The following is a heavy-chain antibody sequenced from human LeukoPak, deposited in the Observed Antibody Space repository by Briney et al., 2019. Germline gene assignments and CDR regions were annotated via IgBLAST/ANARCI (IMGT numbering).Heavy chain of an antibody. Sequence: GGSLRLSCAASRFTFSTYWMSWVRQAPGKGLEWVANIKQDGSEKYYVDSVKGRFTISRDNAKNSLYLQMNSLRAEDTAVYYCARDLLYFHGMDVWGQGTTVTVSS. D-gene: IGHD2-15*01. CDR2: IKQDGSEK. CDR1: RFTFSTYW. J-gene: IGHJ6*02. CDR3: ARDLLYFHGMDV. V-gene: IGHV3-7*01.